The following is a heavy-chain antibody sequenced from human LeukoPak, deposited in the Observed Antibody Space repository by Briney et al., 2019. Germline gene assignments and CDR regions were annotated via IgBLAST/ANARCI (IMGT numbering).Heavy chain of an antibody. J-gene: IGHJ6*03. CDR1: GYSLSSGYY. CDR3: CYLPAYYYYMDV. CDR2: FFYGETT. D-gene: IGHD2-2*01. Sequence: SETLSLTCAVSGYSLSSGYYWGWIRQPPGKGLEWIGNFFYGETTYYNPSLKTRVAISVDASKNQFSLRLNCRRAGHYCPSSTCYLPAYYYYMDVWGKGTTVTVSS. V-gene: IGHV4-38-2*01.